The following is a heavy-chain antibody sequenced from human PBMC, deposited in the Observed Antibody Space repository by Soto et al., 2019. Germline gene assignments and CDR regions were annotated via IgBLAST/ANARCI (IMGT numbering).Heavy chain of an antibody. D-gene: IGHD3-22*01. J-gene: IGHJ5*02. Sequence: GGSLRLSCSASGFSFSRYAMGWVRQAPGKGLEWVSSILASGTSTYYSESVKGRFTISRDNSKNTLYLQMNSLRAEDTAVYYCAKLWVLLGAWFDPWGQGALVTVSS. V-gene: IGHV3-23*01. CDR3: AKLWVLLGAWFDP. CDR2: ILASGTST. CDR1: GFSFSRYA.